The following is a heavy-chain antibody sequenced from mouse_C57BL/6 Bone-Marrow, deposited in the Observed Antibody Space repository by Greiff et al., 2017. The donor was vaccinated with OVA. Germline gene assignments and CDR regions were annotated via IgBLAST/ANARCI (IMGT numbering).Heavy chain of an antibody. J-gene: IGHJ4*01. Sequence: QVRLQQPGAELVKPGASVKMSCKASGYTFTSYWITWVKQRPGQGLEWIGDIYPGSGSTNYNEKFKSKATLTVDTSSSTAYMQLSSLTSEDSSVYYCARSDDGYYGYAMDYWGQGTSVTVSS. V-gene: IGHV1-55*01. CDR1: GYTFTSYW. CDR2: IYPGSGST. D-gene: IGHD2-3*01. CDR3: ARSDDGYYGYAMDY.